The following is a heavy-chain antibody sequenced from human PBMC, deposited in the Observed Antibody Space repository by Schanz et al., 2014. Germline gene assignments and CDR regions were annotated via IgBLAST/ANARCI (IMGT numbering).Heavy chain of an antibody. Sequence: EVKLLESGGTLVRPGGSLRLSCAASGFTFSTYAMAWVRQAPGKGLEWDSSINTGGDSTYYADSVKGRFTISRDNSRDTVYLQMNSLRADDTAMYYCARWFLIRGVILDSWGQGTLVTVSA. CDR1: GFTFSTYA. CDR2: INTGGDST. D-gene: IGHD3-10*01. CDR3: ARWFLIRGVILDS. J-gene: IGHJ4*02. V-gene: IGHV3-23*01.